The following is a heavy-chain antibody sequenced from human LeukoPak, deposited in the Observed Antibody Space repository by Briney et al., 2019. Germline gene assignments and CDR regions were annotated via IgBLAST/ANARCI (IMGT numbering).Heavy chain of an antibody. CDR1: GYTFTGYY. D-gene: IGHD3-16*01. CDR2: ISAYNGNT. V-gene: IGHV1-18*04. Sequence: ASVKVSCKTSGYTFTGYYMYWVRQAPGQGLEWMGWISAYNGNTNYAQKLQGRVTMTTDTSTSTAYMELRSLRSDDTAVYYCAREVGDMSPNAFDIWGQGTMVTVSS. CDR3: AREVGDMSPNAFDI. J-gene: IGHJ3*02.